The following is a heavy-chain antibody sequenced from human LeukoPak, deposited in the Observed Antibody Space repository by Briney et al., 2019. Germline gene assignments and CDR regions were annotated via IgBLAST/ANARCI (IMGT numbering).Heavy chain of an antibody. J-gene: IGHJ4*02. CDR3: ARVRIQLWLRPEYYFDY. CDR2: IYSGGST. D-gene: IGHD5-18*01. V-gene: IGHV3-66*01. Sequence: PGGSLRLSCAASGFTVSSNYMSWVRQAPGKGLEWVSVIYSGGSTYYADSVKGRFTISRDNAKNSLYLQMNSLRAEDTAVYYCARVRIQLWLRPEYYFDYWGQGTLVTVSS. CDR1: GFTVSSNY.